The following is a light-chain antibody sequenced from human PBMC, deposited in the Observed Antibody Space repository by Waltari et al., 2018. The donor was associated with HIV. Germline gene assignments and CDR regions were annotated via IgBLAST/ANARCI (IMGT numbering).Light chain of an antibody. CDR1: SSDVGAYNS. CDR3: SSYADSDTPVV. V-gene: IGLV2-8*01. CDR2: AET. J-gene: IGLJ2*01. Sequence: QSALAQPPSASGSAGQSVTISCTGTSSDVGAYNSVSWYQQHPGKSPKLIIYAETRRPSGVPDRCSGSKSGNTASRTVSGLQGEDEADYYCSSYADSDTPVVFGGGTKLTVL.